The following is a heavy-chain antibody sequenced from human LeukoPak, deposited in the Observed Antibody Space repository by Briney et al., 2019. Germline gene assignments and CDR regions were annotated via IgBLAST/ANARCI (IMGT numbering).Heavy chain of an antibody. CDR3: ASLPKYRHDY. CDR1: GFTFSSYS. V-gene: IGHV3-48*01. D-gene: IGHD5-18*01. J-gene: IGHJ4*02. CDR2: ISSSSSTI. Sequence: GGSLRLSCAASGFTFSSYSMNWVRQAPGKGLEWVSYISSSSSTIYYADSVKGRFTISRDNAKNSLYLQMNSLRAEDTAVYYCASLPKYRHDYWGQGTLVTVSS.